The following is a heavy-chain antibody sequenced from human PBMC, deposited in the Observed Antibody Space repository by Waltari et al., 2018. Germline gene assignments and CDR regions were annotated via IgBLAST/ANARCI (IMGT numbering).Heavy chain of an antibody. V-gene: IGHV3-48*04. CDR1: GMTFTTYS. Sequence: EVQLVESGGGLVQPGGSLRLSCAASGMTFTTYSMNWVRQAPGKGLELISYVSGDSGYIYYADSVSGRFTISRDNAQNSMYLQMNNLRADDTAVYYCAGIRRGFWFFDLWGRGTLVTVSS. J-gene: IGHJ2*01. D-gene: IGHD3-10*01. CDR3: AGIRRGFWFFDL. CDR2: VSGDSGYI.